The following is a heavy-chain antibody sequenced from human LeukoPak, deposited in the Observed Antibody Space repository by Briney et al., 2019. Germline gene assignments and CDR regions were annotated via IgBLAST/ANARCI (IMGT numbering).Heavy chain of an antibody. CDR2: INHSGST. J-gene: IGHJ4*02. CDR1: GGSFSGYY. CDR3: ASSHLAYCSGGSCYSGY. D-gene: IGHD2-15*01. Sequence: SETLSLTCAVYGGSFSGYYWSWIRQPPGKGLEWIGEINHSGSTNYNPSLKSRVTISVDTSKNQFSLKLSSATAADTAVYYCASSHLAYCSGGSCYSGYWGQGTLVTVSS. V-gene: IGHV4-34*01.